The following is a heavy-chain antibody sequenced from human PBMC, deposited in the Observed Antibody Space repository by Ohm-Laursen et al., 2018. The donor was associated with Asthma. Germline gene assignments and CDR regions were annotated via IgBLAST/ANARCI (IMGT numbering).Heavy chain of an antibody. CDR3: ARLRDFMYFDY. CDR2: IYYSGST. V-gene: IGHV4-39*01. CDR1: GGSISSSSYY. Sequence: TLSLTCTVSGGSISSSSYYWGWIRQPPGKGLEWIGSIYYSGSTYYNPSLKSRVTISVDTSKNQFSLKLSSVTAADTAVYYCARLRDFMYFDYWGQGTLVTASS. J-gene: IGHJ4*02. D-gene: IGHD5-24*01.